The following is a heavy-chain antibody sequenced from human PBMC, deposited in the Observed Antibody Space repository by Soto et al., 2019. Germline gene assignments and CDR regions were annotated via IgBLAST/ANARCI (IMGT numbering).Heavy chain of an antibody. CDR3: ARKILGSTSRPNYWYFDV. V-gene: IGHV3-23*01. J-gene: IGHJ2*01. CDR2: ISGGGDAA. CDR1: GFTFINYA. D-gene: IGHD3-16*01. Sequence: EVQLLESGGGLVQPGGSLRLSCAGSGFTFINYAMNWVRQVPGKGLEWVSSISGGGDAAFFPDSVRGRFTISRDNSKNTVTLQMNSLGVDDTAVYYCARKILGSTSRPNYWYFDVWGRGTLVNVSS.